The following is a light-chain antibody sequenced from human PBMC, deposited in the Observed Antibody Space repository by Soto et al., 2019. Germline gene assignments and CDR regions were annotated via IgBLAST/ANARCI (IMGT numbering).Light chain of an antibody. CDR1: QSVSSSY. V-gene: IGKV3-20*01. CDR3: QPYGSSPLT. J-gene: IGKJ4*01. Sequence: EIVLTQSPGTLSLSPGERATLSCRASQSVSSSYLAWYQQKPGQAPRLLIYCASSRATGIPDRFSGSGSGTDFTLTISRLEPEDFAVYYCQPYGSSPLTFGGGTKVEIK. CDR2: CAS.